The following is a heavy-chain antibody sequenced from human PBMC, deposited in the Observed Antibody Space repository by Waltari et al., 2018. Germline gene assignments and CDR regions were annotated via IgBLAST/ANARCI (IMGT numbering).Heavy chain of an antibody. CDR1: SFSVNNAY. V-gene: IGHV3-53*01. CDR2: IYTTGTT. D-gene: IGHD3-10*01. CDR3: AGRHHYCSGTGFDS. J-gene: IGHJ4*02. Sequence: DVQLLESGGGLVQPGGSLRLSCAASSFSVNNAYMTWVRQAPGKGLEWVSVIYTTGTTIYTDSAKGRFTISRDNAVNTLHLQLTRLRVDDTATYFCAGRHHYCSGTGFDSWGRGTRVTVSS.